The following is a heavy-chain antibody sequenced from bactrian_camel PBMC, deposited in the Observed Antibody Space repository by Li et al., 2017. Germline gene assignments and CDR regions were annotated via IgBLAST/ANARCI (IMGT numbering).Heavy chain of an antibody. CDR3: AADAGFTGSDGTCPPQRYFYNY. Sequence: VQLVESGGGSVQAGGSLRLSCAYSGLRYEWNCMGWFRQAPDKEREGVAGIESGGSASYADSVKGRFTVSQDSARNILYLQMNSLLPEDTGMYYCAADAGFTGSDGTCPPQRYFYNYWGQGTQVTVS. V-gene: IGHV3S55*01. CDR2: IESGGSA. D-gene: IGHD2*01. J-gene: IGHJ4*01. CDR1: GLRYEWNC.